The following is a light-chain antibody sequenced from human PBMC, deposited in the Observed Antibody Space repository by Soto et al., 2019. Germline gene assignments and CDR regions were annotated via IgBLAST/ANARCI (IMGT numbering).Light chain of an antibody. CDR3: QHYNSYSEA. Sequence: IELTQSPSSLSASVGDRVTITCRACQTISSWLAWYQQKPGKAPKLLIYKASTLKSGVPSRFSGSGSGTEFTLTISSLQPDDFATYYCQHYNSYSEAFGQGTKVDIK. CDR1: QTISSW. V-gene: IGKV1-5*03. CDR2: KAS. J-gene: IGKJ1*01.